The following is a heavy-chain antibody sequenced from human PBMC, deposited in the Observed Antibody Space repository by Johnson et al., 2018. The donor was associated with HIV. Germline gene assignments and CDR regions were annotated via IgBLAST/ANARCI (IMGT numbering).Heavy chain of an antibody. V-gene: IGHV3-30*04. CDR1: GFTFSSYA. Sequence: VQLMESGGGVVQPGRSLRLSCAASGFTFSSYAMHWVRQAPGKGLEWVAVISYDGSNKYYADSVKGRFTISRDNSKNTLYLQMNSLRAEDTAVYYCVGGWDAFDIWGQGTMVTVSS. J-gene: IGHJ3*02. CDR3: VGGWDAFDI. CDR2: ISYDGSNK. D-gene: IGHD3-16*01.